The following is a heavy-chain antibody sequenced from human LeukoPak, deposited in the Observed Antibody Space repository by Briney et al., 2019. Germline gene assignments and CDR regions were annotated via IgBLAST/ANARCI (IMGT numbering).Heavy chain of an antibody. CDR2: ISTDGGSP. D-gene: IGHD3-22*01. CDR1: GFSFSTYG. J-gene: IGHJ4*02. CDR3: ARDLYYDSSGYLH. V-gene: IGHV3-30*03. Sequence: GGSLRLSCAASGFSFSTYGMHWVRQAPGKGLEWVAVISTDGGSPYYADSVKGRFTISRDNSKNTLYLQMNSLRAEDTAVYYCARDLYYDSSGYLHWGQGTLVTGSS.